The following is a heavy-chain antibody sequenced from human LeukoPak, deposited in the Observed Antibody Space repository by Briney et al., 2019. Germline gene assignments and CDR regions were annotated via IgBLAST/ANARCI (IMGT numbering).Heavy chain of an antibody. Sequence: SETLSLTCTVSGGSVSSGSYYWGWIRQPPGKGLEWIGNIYYSGSTYYNPSLKSRVTISVDTSKNQFSLKLSSVTAADTAVYYCARGEVVTRRNWFDPWGQGTLVTVSS. CDR2: IYYSGST. J-gene: IGHJ5*02. D-gene: IGHD4-23*01. V-gene: IGHV4-39*07. CDR1: GGSVSSGSYY. CDR3: ARGEVVTRRNWFDP.